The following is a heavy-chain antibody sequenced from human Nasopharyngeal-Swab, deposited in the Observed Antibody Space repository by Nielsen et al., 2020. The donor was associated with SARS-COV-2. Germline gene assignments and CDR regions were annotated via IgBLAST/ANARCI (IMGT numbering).Heavy chain of an antibody. V-gene: IGHV4-31*03. CDR3: ARGRWGVVAATRRFDY. CDR1: GGSISSGGYY. J-gene: IGHJ4*02. D-gene: IGHD2-15*01. Sequence: SETLSLTCTVSGGSISSGGYYWSWIRQHPGKGLEWIGYIYYSGSTYYNPSLKSRVTISVDTSKNQFSLKLSSVTAADTAVYYCARGRWGVVAATRRFDYWGQGTLVTVSS. CDR2: IYYSGST.